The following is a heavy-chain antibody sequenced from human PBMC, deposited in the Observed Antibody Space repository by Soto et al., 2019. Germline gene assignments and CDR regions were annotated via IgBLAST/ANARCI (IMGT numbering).Heavy chain of an antibody. D-gene: IGHD2-2*02. V-gene: IGHV3-33*01. CDR2: IWYDGSNK. Sequence: GGSLRLSCAASGFTFSSYGMHWVRQAPGKGLEWVAVIWYDGSNKYYADSVKGRFTISRDNSKNTLYLQMNSLRAEDTAVYYCARGSIPVFGPEANYFDYWGQGTLVTVSS. J-gene: IGHJ4*02. CDR1: GFTFSSYG. CDR3: ARGSIPVFGPEANYFDY.